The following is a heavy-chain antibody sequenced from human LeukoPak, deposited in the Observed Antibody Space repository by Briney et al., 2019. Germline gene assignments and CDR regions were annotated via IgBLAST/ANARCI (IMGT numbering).Heavy chain of an antibody. CDR3: ARGGGLQDY. CDR1: GFTFSDYW. V-gene: IGHV3-7*01. J-gene: IGHJ4*02. Sequence: GGSLRLSCATSGFTFSDYWMNWVRQAPGKGLEWVANIKQDGSEKYYVDSVKGRFTISRDNAKNSLYLQMNSLRAEDTAVYYCARGGGLQDYWGQGTLVTVSS. D-gene: IGHD5-24*01. CDR2: IKQDGSEK.